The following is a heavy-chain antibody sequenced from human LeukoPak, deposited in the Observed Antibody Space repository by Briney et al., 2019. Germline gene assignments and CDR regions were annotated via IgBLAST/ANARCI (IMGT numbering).Heavy chain of an antibody. V-gene: IGHV4-4*07. Sequence: PSETLSLTCTVSGGSISSYYWSWIRQPAGKGLEWIGRIYTSGSTNYNPSLKRRVTMSVDTPKNQFSLKLSSLPAADTAVYYCAREGGLAASTFDYWGQGTLVTVSS. CDR2: IYTSGST. D-gene: IGHD3-16*01. CDR1: GGSISSYY. J-gene: IGHJ4*02. CDR3: AREGGLAASTFDY.